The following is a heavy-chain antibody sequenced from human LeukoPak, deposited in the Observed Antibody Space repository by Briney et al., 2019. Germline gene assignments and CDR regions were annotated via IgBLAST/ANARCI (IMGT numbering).Heavy chain of an antibody. V-gene: IGHV3-20*04. J-gene: IGHJ4*02. CDR1: GFTFDDYG. CDR2: INWNGGST. CDR3: ARGGDYDYVWGSYRL. D-gene: IGHD3-16*01. Sequence: PGGSLRLSCAASGFTFDDYGMSWVRQAPGKGLEWVSGINWNGGSTGYADSVKGRFTISRDNAKNSLYLQMNSLRAEDTALYYCARGGDYDYVWGSYRLWGQGTLVTVSS.